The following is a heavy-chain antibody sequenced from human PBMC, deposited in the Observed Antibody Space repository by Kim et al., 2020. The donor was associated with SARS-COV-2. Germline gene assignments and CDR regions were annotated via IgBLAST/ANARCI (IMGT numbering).Heavy chain of an antibody. CDR1: GFTFSNFY. Sequence: GGSLRLSCEASGFTFSNFYMSWMRQAPGKGLEWISDINTGGSKSSYADSVKGRSTTSRDNSKNPLYLQMNSLRADDTAVYFCATTHFYGLYVWGQGTTVT. CDR2: INTGGSKS. V-gene: IGHV3-11*01. D-gene: IGHD3-3*02. CDR3: ATTHFYGLYV. J-gene: IGHJ6*02.